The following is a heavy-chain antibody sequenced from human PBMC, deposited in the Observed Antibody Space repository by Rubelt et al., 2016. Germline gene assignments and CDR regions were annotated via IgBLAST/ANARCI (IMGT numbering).Heavy chain of an antibody. CDR3: AMYYYASCGGVNYFDD. CDR2: VSYTGTT. J-gene: IGHJ4*02. D-gene: IGHD3-22*01. V-gene: IGHV4-39*07. Sequence: GWRTQPPGEGLEWIGSVSYTGTTKYSPSLKSRVTISVDTSKNQYSLKLTSVTAADTAVHYRAMYYYASCGGVNYFDDWGQGTLVTVSS.